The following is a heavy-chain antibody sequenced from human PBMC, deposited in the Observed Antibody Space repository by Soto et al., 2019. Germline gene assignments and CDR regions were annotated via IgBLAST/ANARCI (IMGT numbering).Heavy chain of an antibody. V-gene: IGHV3-73*02. CDR2: IRCTANSYAP. CDR3: SRQDRKTYYFGMDV. CDR1: GITFSGSA. Sequence: EVQLVESGGGLVQPGGSLKLSCAASGITFSGSAMHWVRQASGQGLEWVGLIRCTANSYAPAYAASVKGSFTISRDDSKYTAYLQMNSLKTEDTAVHYCSRQDRKTYYFGMDVWGQGTTFTVSS. J-gene: IGHJ6*02.